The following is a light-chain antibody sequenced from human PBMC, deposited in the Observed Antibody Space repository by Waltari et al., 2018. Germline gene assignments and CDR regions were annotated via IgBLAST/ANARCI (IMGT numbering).Light chain of an antibody. V-gene: IGKV3-15*01. Sequence: ELVMTQSPATLSVSPGERATLPCRASHSVSSNLAWDQQKPGQAPMLLIYDASTRASDIAARLSGGGSGREFTLTISGLQSEDFSVYYCEQYNDWPGTFGQGTKVEIK. J-gene: IGKJ1*01. CDR2: DAS. CDR1: HSVSSN. CDR3: EQYNDWPGT.